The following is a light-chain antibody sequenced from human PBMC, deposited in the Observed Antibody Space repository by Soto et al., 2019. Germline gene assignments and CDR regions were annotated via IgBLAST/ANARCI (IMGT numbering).Light chain of an antibody. CDR1: QGMSTY. Sequence: DIQLTQSPSFLSASVGDTVTITCRASQGMSTYLVWYQQKPGKVPKLLIRSASTLQSGVPPRFSGGGSGTEFTLPSSTLQPDDSGIYYCQQLNGYQLAFGGGTNVEIK. CDR3: QQLNGYQLA. J-gene: IGKJ4*01. V-gene: IGKV1-9*01. CDR2: SAS.